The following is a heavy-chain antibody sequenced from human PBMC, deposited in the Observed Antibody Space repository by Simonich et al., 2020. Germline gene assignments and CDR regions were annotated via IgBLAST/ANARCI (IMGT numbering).Heavy chain of an antibody. CDR3: ARHLQLGPFDY. D-gene: IGHD1-1*01. CDR2: INNSGST. CDR1: GGSFSGYY. J-gene: IGHJ4*02. V-gene: IGHV4-34*01. Sequence: QVQLQQWGAGLLKPSETLSLTCPVYGGSFSGYYWSWIRQPPGKGLEWIGEINNSGSTNYNPSLKSRVTISVDTSKNQFSLKLSSVTAADTAVYYCARHLQLGPFDYWGQGTLVTVSS.